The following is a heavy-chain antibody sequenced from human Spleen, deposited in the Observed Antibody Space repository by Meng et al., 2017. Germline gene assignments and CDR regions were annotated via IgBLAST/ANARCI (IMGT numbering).Heavy chain of an antibody. V-gene: IGHV3-23*01. D-gene: IGHD6-19*01. J-gene: IGHJ4*02. Sequence: EVQLLESGGGLVQPGGSLRLSCAASGFTFSNSAMSWVRQAPGNGLEWVSLISSSGFGTYYADSVRGRFTISRDNSKNTLFLQMNSLRAEDTAVYYCAKKTGSGWPLDYWGQGTPVTVSS. CDR3: AKKTGSGWPLDY. CDR2: ISSSGFGT. CDR1: GFTFSNSA.